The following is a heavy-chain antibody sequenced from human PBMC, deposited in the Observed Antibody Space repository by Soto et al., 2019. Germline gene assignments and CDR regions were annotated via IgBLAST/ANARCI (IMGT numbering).Heavy chain of an antibody. V-gene: IGHV3-15*01. Sequence: GGSLRLSCAASGFTFSNAWMSWVRQAPGKGLEWVGRIKSKTDGGTTDYAAPVKGRFTISRDYSKNTLYLQLNSLKTEDTAVYYCTTDPNCSGGSCAYYYYYYMDVWGKGTTVTVSS. J-gene: IGHJ6*03. D-gene: IGHD2-15*01. CDR3: TTDPNCSGGSCAYYYYYYMDV. CDR1: GFTFSNAW. CDR2: IKSKTDGGTT.